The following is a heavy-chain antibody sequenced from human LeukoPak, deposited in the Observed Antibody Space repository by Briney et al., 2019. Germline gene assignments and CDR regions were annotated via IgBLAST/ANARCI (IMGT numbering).Heavy chain of an antibody. Sequence: GGSLRLSCSASGFTFSSYAMHWVRQAPGKGLEYVSAISSNGGSTYYADSVKGRFTISRDNSKNTLYLQMSSLRAEDTAVYYCVKGHLSGVLWFAELFVWGQGTLVTVSS. V-gene: IGHV3-64D*09. CDR3: VKGHLSGVLWFAELFV. CDR2: ISSNGGST. CDR1: GFTFSSYA. D-gene: IGHD3-10*01. J-gene: IGHJ4*02.